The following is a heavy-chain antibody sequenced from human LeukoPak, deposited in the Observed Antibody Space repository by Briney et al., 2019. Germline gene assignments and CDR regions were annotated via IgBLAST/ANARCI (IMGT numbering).Heavy chain of an antibody. CDR3: VPRKEWSCYMDV. V-gene: IGHV3-23*01. Sequence: PGGSLRLSCATSGFSFSSYAMSWVRQAPGKGLEWVSAMSSSDDGRYYAASVRGRFTISRDNSKNTLYLQMNSLRAEDTAVYYCVPRKEWSCYMDVWGKGTTVTVSS. CDR1: GFSFSSYA. D-gene: IGHD3-3*01. J-gene: IGHJ6*03. CDR2: MSSSDDGR.